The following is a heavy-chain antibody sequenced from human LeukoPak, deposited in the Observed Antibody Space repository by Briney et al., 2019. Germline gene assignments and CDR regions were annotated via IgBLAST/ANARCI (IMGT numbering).Heavy chain of an antibody. Sequence: GGSLRLSCAASGFTFSSYSMNWVRQAPGKGLEWVSSISSSSSYIYYADSVKGRFTISRDNAKNSLYLQMNSLKAEDTAVYYCARAIGDWYYFDYWGQGTLVTVSS. CDR2: ISSSSSYI. CDR1: GFTFSSYS. D-gene: IGHD1-26*01. CDR3: ARAIGDWYYFDY. V-gene: IGHV3-21*01. J-gene: IGHJ4*02.